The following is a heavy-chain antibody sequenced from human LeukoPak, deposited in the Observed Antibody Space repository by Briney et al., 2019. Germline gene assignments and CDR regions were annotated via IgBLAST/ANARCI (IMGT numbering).Heavy chain of an antibody. CDR3: ARTYYGSAMGFDY. Sequence: PSETLSLTCAVYGGSFSGYYWSWIRQPPGKGLEWIGEINHNGSTNYNPSLKSRVAISVDTSKNQFSLKLSSVTAADTAVYYCARTYYGSAMGFDYWGQGTLVTVSS. J-gene: IGHJ4*02. CDR1: GGSFSGYY. D-gene: IGHD3-10*01. V-gene: IGHV4-34*01. CDR2: INHNGST.